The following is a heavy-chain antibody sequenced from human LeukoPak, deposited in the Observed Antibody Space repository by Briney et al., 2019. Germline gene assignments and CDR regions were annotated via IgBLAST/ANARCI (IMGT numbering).Heavy chain of an antibody. D-gene: IGHD3-16*02. V-gene: IGHV1-2*06. CDR2: INPNSGGT. CDR1: GYTFTGYY. Sequence: ASVKVSCKASGYTFTGYYMHWVRQAPGQGLEWMGRINPNSGGTNYAQKFQGRGTMNRDTSISTAYMELSRLRSDDTAVYYCARDYDYVWGSYRYTFDYWGQGTLVTVSS. J-gene: IGHJ4*02. CDR3: ARDYDYVWGSYRYTFDY.